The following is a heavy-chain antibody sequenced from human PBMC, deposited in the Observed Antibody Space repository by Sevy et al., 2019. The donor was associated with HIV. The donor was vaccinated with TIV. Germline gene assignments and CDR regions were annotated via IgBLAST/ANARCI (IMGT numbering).Heavy chain of an antibody. CDR1: GFTFSSYA. J-gene: IGHJ6*02. CDR2: ISGSGGST. Sequence: GGSLRLSCAASGFTFSSYAMSWVRQAPGKGLEWVSAISGSGGSTYYADSVKGRFTISRDNSKNTLYRQMNSLRAEETAVYYCAKDRIAAAGYGMDVWGQGTTVTAP. V-gene: IGHV3-23*01. D-gene: IGHD6-13*01. CDR3: AKDRIAAAGYGMDV.